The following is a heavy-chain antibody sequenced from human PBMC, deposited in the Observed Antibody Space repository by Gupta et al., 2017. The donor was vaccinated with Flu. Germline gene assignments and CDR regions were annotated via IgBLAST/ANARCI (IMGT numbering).Heavy chain of an antibody. J-gene: IGHJ6*03. CDR2: INNRGST. CDR3: ARGGRGDYDSYYYYYYMDV. D-gene: IGHD4-17*01. Sequence: KGLEWIGEINNRGSTNYNPSLKSRVTISVDTCKNQFSLKLSSVTAAETAVYYCARGGRGDYDSYYYYYYMDVWGKGTTVTVSS. V-gene: IGHV4-34*01.